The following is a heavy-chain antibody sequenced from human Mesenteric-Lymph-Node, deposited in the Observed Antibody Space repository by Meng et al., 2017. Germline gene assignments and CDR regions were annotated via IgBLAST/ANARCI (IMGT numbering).Heavy chain of an antibody. CDR1: GGSISSGGYY. CDR2: IHDSGST. D-gene: IGHD3-10*01. V-gene: IGHV4-31*03. CDR3: ARASYGSGSPLGESWFDP. Sequence: QGRRQDSGPGLVKPSQTLSLTCTVSGGSISSGGYYWSWIRQHPGKGLEWIGYIHDSGSTYYNPSLKSRVTISADTSKNQFSLKLSSVTAADTAVYYCARASYGSGSPLGESWFDPWGQGTLVTVSS. J-gene: IGHJ5*02.